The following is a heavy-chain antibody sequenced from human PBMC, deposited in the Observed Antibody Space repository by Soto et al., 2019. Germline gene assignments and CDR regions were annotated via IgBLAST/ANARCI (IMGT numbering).Heavy chain of an antibody. CDR3: ATVSNSVDGGT. D-gene: IGHD1-26*01. Sequence: GGSLRLSCAASGFTFASYAMTWVRQAPGRGLEWVSSISGIGTTTYYAASVKGRFIASRDNSKNMLYLQMNSLRAEDTAIYFCATVSNSVDGGTWSQGTLVTVSS. V-gene: IGHV3-23*01. J-gene: IGHJ4*02. CDR1: GFTFASYA. CDR2: ISGIGTTT.